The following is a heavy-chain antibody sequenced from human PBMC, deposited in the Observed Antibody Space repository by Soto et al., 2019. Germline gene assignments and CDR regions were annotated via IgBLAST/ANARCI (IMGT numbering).Heavy chain of an antibody. Sequence: PSETLSLTCNVSGGSISSQYWSWIRQPPGKGLEWIGYFYYSGSYGSTNYNPSLKSRVTISLDTSKKMVSLKLTSVTTADTAVYYCARDSGRGHGFWGQGALVTVSS. D-gene: IGHD3-10*01. CDR2: FYYSGSYGST. J-gene: IGHJ4*02. CDR1: GGSISSQY. V-gene: IGHV4-59*11. CDR3: ARDSGRGHGF.